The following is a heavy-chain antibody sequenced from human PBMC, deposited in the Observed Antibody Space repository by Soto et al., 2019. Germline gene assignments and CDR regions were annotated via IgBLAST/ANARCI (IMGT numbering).Heavy chain of an antibody. V-gene: IGHV4-34*01. CDR2: INHSGST. CDR3: ASGIFQQLGELSLDAFVI. Sequence: QVQLQQWGAGLLKPSETLSLTCAVYGGSFSGYYWSWIRQPPGKGLEWIGEINHSGSTNYTPSLKSRVTISVEPSKNQFSLKLSAVTAADTAVYYWASGIFQQLGELSLDAFVIRGQGTMVTVSS. J-gene: IGHJ3*02. CDR1: GGSFSGYY. D-gene: IGHD3-16*02.